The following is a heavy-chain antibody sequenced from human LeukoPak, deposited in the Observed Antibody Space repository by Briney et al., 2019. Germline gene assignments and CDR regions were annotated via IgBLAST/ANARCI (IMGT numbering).Heavy chain of an antibody. CDR1: GYTFTGYY. CDR3: ANSQYCSSSSCYGLPPDY. J-gene: IGHJ4*02. D-gene: IGHD2-2*01. CDR2: INRNSGGT. V-gene: IGHV1-2*02. Sequence: ASVKVSCKASGYTFTGYYMHWVRQAPGQGLEWMGWINRNSGGTNYARKFQGRVTMTRDTSISTAYMELSRLRSDDTAMYYCANSQYCSSSSCYGLPPDYWGQGTLVTVSS.